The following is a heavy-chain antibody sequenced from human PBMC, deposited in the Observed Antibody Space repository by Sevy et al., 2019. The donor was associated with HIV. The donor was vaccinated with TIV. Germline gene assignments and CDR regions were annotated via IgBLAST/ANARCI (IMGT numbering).Heavy chain of an antibody. CDR1: GFTFSNYG. CDR2: IWEDIINK. V-gene: IGHV3-33*01. CDR3: ASLPNNYYDRGGCSGDDAFDI. J-gene: IGHJ3*02. Sequence: GGSLRLSCVASGFTFSNYGMHWVRQAPGKGLEWVATIWEDIINKHYADSAKGRFTISRDNSKNTLYLQMNNLRAEDTAVYYCASLPNNYYDRGGCSGDDAFDIWGQGTMVTVSS. D-gene: IGHD3-22*01.